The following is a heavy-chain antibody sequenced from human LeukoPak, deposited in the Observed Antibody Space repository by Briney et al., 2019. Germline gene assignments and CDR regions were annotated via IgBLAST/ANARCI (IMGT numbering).Heavy chain of an antibody. D-gene: IGHD5-12*01. Sequence: GGSLTLSCAASRFTFSSYAMSCVRQAPGKGLEWVSAISGSGGSTYYADSVKGRFTISRDNSKNTMYLQMNSLGAEDTDVYYCAKFRLNSGYHGRVNWGQGTLVTVSS. CDR2: ISGSGGST. V-gene: IGHV3-23*01. CDR3: AKFRLNSGYHGRVN. J-gene: IGHJ4*02. CDR1: RFTFSSYA.